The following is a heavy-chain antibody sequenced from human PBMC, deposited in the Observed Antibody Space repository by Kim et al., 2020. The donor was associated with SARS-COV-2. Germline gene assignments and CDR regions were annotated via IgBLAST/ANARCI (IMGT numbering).Heavy chain of an antibody. CDR1: GFTFDTYA. CDR2: IRGGAVNK. D-gene: IGHD2-21*01. V-gene: IGHV3-23*01. CDR3: AKMVIMDGYNYFYYYAMDV. Sequence: GGSLRLSCVASGFTFDTYAMSWVRQAPGKGLEWVSVIRGGAVNKFYADSVRGRFTISRDNSKNTLYLQMNSLRDEDTALYYCAKMVIMDGYNYFYYYAMDVWSQGTTVPVSS. J-gene: IGHJ6*02.